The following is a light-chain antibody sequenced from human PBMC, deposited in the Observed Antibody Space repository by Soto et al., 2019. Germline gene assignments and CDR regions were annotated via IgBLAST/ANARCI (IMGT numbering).Light chain of an antibody. J-gene: IGKJ3*01. CDR1: QGISTY. CDR2: AAS. CDR3: QNSNNALFT. V-gene: IGKV1-27*01. Sequence: DIQMTQSPSSLSASVGDRVTITCRASQGISTYLAWYQHKPGKVPKLLIYAASTLQSGVPSRFSGSGSGTDFTLTISSLQPEDVATYYCQNSNNALFTFGPGTNVDLK.